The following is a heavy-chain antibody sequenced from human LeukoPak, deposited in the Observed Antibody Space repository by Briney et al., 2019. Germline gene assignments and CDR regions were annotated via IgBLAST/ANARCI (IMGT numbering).Heavy chain of an antibody. CDR3: AKDGEQWLGKFDY. CDR1: GFTFDDYG. Sequence: PGGSLRLSCAASGFTFDDYGMSWVRQAPGKGLEWVSGINWNGGSTGYADSVKGRFTISRDNAKNSLYLQMNSLRAEDTAVYYCAKDGEQWLGKFDYWGQGTLVTVSS. D-gene: IGHD6-19*01. J-gene: IGHJ4*02. CDR2: INWNGGST. V-gene: IGHV3-20*04.